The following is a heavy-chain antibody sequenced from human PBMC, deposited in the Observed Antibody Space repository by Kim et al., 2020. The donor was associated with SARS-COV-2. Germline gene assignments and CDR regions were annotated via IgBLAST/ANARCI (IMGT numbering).Heavy chain of an antibody. CDR1: GFTFVDYA. D-gene: IGHD3-10*01. V-gene: IGHV3-43*02. Sequence: GGSLRLSCAASGFTFVDYAMHWVRQAPGKGLEWVSLISGDGSTTYYADSVKGRFTISRDNSKYSLYLQMNSLRTEDTALYYCARRRFGAYAFDIWGQGTMVTVSS. J-gene: IGHJ3*02. CDR3: ARRRFGAYAFDI. CDR2: ISGDGSTT.